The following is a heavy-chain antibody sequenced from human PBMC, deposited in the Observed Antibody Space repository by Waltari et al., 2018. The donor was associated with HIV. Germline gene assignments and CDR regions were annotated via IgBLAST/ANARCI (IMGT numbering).Heavy chain of an antibody. Sequence: QVQLQQWGAGLLKPSETLSLTCAVYGGSFSGYYWIGEINHSGSTNYNPSLKSRVTISVDTSKNQFSLKLSSVTAADTAVYYCARRVGSTWIQLWSGNAFDIWGQGTMVTVSS. V-gene: IGHV4-34*01. CDR1: GGSFSGYY. CDR2: INHSGST. CDR3: ARRVGSTWIQLWSGNAFDI. J-gene: IGHJ3*02. D-gene: IGHD5-18*01.